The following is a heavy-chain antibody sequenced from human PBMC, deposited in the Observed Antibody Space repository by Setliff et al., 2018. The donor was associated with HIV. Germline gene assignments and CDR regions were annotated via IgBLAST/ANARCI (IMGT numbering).Heavy chain of an antibody. Sequence: LSLTCTVYGGSFSNYYTNWIRQPPGKGLEWIGELSPSGTTRPNPSLQSRVIISLDTSKNQFSLKLTSVTAADTAMYYCAAFLVSPVTTQDYWGQGTPVTVSS. V-gene: IGHV4-34*01. D-gene: IGHD4-17*01. J-gene: IGHJ4*02. CDR1: GGSFSNYY. CDR2: LSPSGTT. CDR3: AAFLVSPVTTQDY.